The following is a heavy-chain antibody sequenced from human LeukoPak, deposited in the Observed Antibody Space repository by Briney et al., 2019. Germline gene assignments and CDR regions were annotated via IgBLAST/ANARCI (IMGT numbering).Heavy chain of an antibody. J-gene: IGHJ3*02. CDR2: IYYSGST. Sequence: PSETLSLTCTVSGGSINGYYWSWIRQPPGKGLEWIGYIYYSGSTNYNPSLKSRVTISVDTSKNQFSLKLSSVTAADTAVYYCARPYHSSGWSDAFDTWGQGTMVTVSS. CDR1: GGSINGYY. V-gene: IGHV4-59*01. D-gene: IGHD6-19*01. CDR3: ARPYHSSGWSDAFDT.